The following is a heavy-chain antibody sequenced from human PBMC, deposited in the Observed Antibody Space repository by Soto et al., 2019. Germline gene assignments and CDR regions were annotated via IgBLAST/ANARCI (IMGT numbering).Heavy chain of an antibody. J-gene: IGHJ6*03. CDR1: GGSISSYY. Sequence: SETLSLTCTVSGGSISSYYWSWIRQPPGKGLEWIGYIYYSGSTNYNPSLKSRVTISVDTSKNQFSLKLSSVTAADTAVYYCARLTYYDFWSGYYSYYYYMDVWGKGTTVTVSS. CDR2: IYYSGST. V-gene: IGHV4-59*01. CDR3: ARLTYYDFWSGYYSYYYYMDV. D-gene: IGHD3-3*01.